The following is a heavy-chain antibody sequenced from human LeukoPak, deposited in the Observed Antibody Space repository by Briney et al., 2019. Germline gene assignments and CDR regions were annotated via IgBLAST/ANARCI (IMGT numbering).Heavy chain of an antibody. CDR2: IYYSGST. CDR3: ARMGLVGATDY. CDR1: GDSVSTTSAG. V-gene: IGHV4-61*08. D-gene: IGHD1-26*01. J-gene: IGHJ4*02. Sequence: SQTLSLTCAISGDSVSTTSAGWSWSRQPPGKGLEWIGYIYYSGSTNYNPSLKSRVTISVDTSKNQFSLKLSSVTAADTAIYYCARMGLVGATDYWGQGTLVTVSS.